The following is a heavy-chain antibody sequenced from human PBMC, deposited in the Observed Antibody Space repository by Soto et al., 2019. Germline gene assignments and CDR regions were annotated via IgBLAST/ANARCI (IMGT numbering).Heavy chain of an antibody. CDR1: GFTFSSYA. V-gene: IGHV3-23*01. D-gene: IGHD6-6*01. J-gene: IGHJ4*02. Sequence: GGSLRVSCAASGFTFSSYAMSWGRQAPWKGLEWVSAISGSGGSTYYADSVKGRFTISRDNSKNTLYLQMNSLRAEDTAVYYCANHESSRAARGSGDYWGQGTLVTVSS. CDR3: ANHESSRAARGSGDY. CDR2: ISGSGGST.